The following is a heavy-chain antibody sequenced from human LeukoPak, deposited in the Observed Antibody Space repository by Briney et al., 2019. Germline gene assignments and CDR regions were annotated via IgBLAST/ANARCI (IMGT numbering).Heavy chain of an antibody. V-gene: IGHV3-23*01. Sequence: GGSLRLSCAASGFTFSSSAMRWVRQAPGKGLEWVSSVSANGGTTYYADSVKGRFTISRDSSKNTLYLQMNSLRAEDTALYYCAKGSGYSFEYWGQGTLVTASS. CDR1: GFTFSSSA. D-gene: IGHD3-22*01. CDR2: VSANGGTT. CDR3: AKGSGYSFEY. J-gene: IGHJ4*02.